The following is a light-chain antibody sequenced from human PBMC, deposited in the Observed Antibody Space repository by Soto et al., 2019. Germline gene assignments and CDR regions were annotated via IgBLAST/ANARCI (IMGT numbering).Light chain of an antibody. CDR3: LQDYNYPYT. Sequence: IQMTQSPSTLSASVGDRVTITCRASHSISSYLTWYQQKPGKAPKFLMYDASSLQSGVPSRFSGSGSGTDFTLTISSLQPEDFGTYFCLQDYNYPYTFGQGTKVDI. J-gene: IGKJ2*01. V-gene: IGKV1-6*01. CDR2: DAS. CDR1: HSISSY.